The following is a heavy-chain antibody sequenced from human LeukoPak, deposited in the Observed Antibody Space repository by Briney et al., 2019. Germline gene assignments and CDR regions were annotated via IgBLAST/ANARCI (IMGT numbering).Heavy chain of an antibody. Sequence: GGSLRLSCAASGFTVSSNYMTWVRQAPGKGLEWLSVMYSGGSTYYAASVEGRFTISRDNSKNTVYPQMNSLRAEDTAVYFCARGGPGVFAYWGQGTRVTVSS. CDR2: MYSGGST. CDR3: ARGGPGVFAY. CDR1: GFTVSSNY. J-gene: IGHJ4*02. D-gene: IGHD3-10*01. V-gene: IGHV3-53*01.